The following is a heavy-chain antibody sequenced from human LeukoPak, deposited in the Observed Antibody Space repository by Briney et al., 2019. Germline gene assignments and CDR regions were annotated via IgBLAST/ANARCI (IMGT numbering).Heavy chain of an antibody. CDR1: GGSLSGYY. D-gene: IGHD3-10*01. J-gene: IGHJ2*01. CDR2: IHHGGRT. Sequence: PSETLSLTCAVYGGSLSGYYWSWIRQPPGKGLEWIGEIHHGGRTKYHPALKSRVTISVDTPNNQFSLKLSSMTAADTAVYYCAWHGDWYFALWGPGTLVTVSS. CDR3: AWHGDWYFAL. V-gene: IGHV4-34*01.